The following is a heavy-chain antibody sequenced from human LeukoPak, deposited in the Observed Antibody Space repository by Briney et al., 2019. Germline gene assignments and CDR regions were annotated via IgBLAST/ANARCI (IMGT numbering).Heavy chain of an antibody. V-gene: IGHV3-30*04. J-gene: IGHJ4*02. CDR2: ISYDGSNK. Sequence: PGGSLRLSCAASGFTFSSYAMHWVRQAPGKGLEWVAVISYDGSNKYYADSVKGRFTISRDDSKNTLYLQMNSLRAEDTAVYYCARTGAYGDYALINYWGQGTLVTVSS. CDR1: GFTFSSYA. D-gene: IGHD4-17*01. CDR3: ARTGAYGDYALINY.